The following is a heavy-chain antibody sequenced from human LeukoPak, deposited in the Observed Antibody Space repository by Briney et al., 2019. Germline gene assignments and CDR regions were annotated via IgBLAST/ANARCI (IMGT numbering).Heavy chain of an antibody. J-gene: IGHJ4*02. CDR1: GFTFSSYG. D-gene: IGHD2-2*01. V-gene: IGHV3-30*03. CDR2: ISYDGNNK. Sequence: GGSLRLSCAASGFTFSSYGMHWVRQAPGKGLEWVAIISYDGNNKYYADSVKGRFTHSRDNSKNTLYLQMNSLRVEDTAVYYCARPPPSCSSTSCYQQYWGQGTLVTVSS. CDR3: ARPPPSCSSTSCYQQY.